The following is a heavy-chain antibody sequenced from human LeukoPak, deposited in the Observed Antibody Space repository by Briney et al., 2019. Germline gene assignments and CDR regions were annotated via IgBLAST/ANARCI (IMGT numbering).Heavy chain of an antibody. V-gene: IGHV4-59*01. D-gene: IGHD3-16*01. CDR2: IYYSGST. Sequence: SETLSLTCTVSGGSISSYYWSWIRQPPGKGLEWIGYIYYSGSTNYNPSLKSRVTISVDTSKNQFSLKPSSVTAADTAVYYCAREGGLAASTFDYWGQGTLVTVSS. CDR3: AREGGLAASTFDY. CDR1: GGSISSYY. J-gene: IGHJ4*02.